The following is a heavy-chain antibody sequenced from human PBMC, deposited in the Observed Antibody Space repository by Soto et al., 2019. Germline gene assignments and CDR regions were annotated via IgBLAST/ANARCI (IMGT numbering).Heavy chain of an antibody. Sequence: SETLSLTCTVSGGSISSGGYYWSWIRQHPGKGLEWIGYIYYSGSTYYNPSLKSRVTISVDTSKNQFSLKLSSVTAADTAVYYCARVQSRIVVVPAAVRFDPWGQRTLVTVHS. CDR3: ARVQSRIVVVPAAVRFDP. CDR1: GGSISSGGYY. CDR2: IYYSGST. V-gene: IGHV4-31*03. D-gene: IGHD2-2*01. J-gene: IGHJ5*02.